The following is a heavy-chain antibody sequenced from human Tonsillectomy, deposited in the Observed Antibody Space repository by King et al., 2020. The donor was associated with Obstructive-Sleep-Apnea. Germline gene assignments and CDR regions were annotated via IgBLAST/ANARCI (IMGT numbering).Heavy chain of an antibody. CDR2: IYHSGST. D-gene: IGHD3-3*01. V-gene: IGHV4-4*02. J-gene: IGHJ4*02. Sequence: QLQESGPGLVKPSGTLSLTCAVSAGSISSNNWWSWVRQPPGKGLEWIGEIYHSGSTNYNPSLKSRVTISVDKSKNQFSLKLSSVTVADTPVYYCATCPLKERPQIFWGQGTLVTAPS. CDR1: AGSISSNNW. CDR3: ATCPLKERPQIF.